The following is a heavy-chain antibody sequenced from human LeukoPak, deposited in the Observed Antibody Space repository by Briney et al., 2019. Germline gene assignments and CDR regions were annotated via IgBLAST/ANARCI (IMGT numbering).Heavy chain of an antibody. CDR2: ISSSGSTI. J-gene: IGHJ4*02. CDR3: ARGYKVGYYGSGSYGGATDY. CDR1: GFTFSDYY. V-gene: IGHV3-11*04. D-gene: IGHD3-10*01. Sequence: GGSLRLSCAASGFTFSDYYMSWIRQAPGKGLEWVSYISSSGSTIYCADSVKGRFTISRDNAKNSLYLQMNSLRAEDTAVYYCARGYKVGYYGSGSYGGATDYWGQGTLVTVSS.